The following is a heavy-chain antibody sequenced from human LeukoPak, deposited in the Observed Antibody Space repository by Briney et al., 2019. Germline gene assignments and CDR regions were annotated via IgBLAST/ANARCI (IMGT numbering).Heavy chain of an antibody. V-gene: IGHV3-21*01. CDR3: ARETYYSGSGSGGWLDP. CDR1: GFNFETYN. CDR2: IDGRRGTI. D-gene: IGHD3-10*01. J-gene: IGHJ5*02. Sequence: GGSLRLSCGASGFNFETYNMHWIRQAPGKGLEWVSSIDGRRGTIYYADAVQGRFTISRDNAKDSLFLQMNSLRAEDAAIYFCARETYYSGSGSGGWLDPWGQVSLVTVSS.